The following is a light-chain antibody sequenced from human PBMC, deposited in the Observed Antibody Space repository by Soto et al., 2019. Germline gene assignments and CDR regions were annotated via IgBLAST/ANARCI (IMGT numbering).Light chain of an antibody. CDR3: QQSYSTPWT. Sequence: DIQMTQSPSSLSASVGDRVTITCRASQGISTYLNWYQKKPGKAPKLLIYAASSLQSGVPSRFSGSGSETDFTLTISSLQPEDFATYSCQQSYSTPWTFGQGTKVDIK. CDR1: QGISTY. V-gene: IGKV1-39*01. J-gene: IGKJ1*01. CDR2: AAS.